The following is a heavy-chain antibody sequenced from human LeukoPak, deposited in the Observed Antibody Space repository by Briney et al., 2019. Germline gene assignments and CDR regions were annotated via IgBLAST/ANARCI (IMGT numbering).Heavy chain of an antibody. CDR1: GGSFSGYY. V-gene: IGHV4-34*01. CDR3: ARGGVTIFGVVIGRAFDY. Sequence: SETLSLTCAVYGGSFSGYYWSWIRQPPGKGLEWIGEINHSGSTNYNPSLKSRVTISVDTSKNQFSLKLSSVTAADTAVYYCARGGVTIFGVVIGRAFDYWGQGTLVTVSS. CDR2: INHSGST. D-gene: IGHD3-3*01. J-gene: IGHJ4*02.